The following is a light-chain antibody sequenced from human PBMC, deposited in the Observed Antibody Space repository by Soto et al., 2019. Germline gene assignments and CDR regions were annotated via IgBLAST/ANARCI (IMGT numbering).Light chain of an antibody. J-gene: IGLJ2*01. Sequence: QSVLTQPPSASGTPGQRVTISCSGSSSNIGSNYVYWYQQLPGTVPQLLIYRNSERPSGVPDRFSGSKSGTSASLAISGLRSEDEADYYCAAWDDSLSGVVFGGGTKHTVL. CDR2: RNS. CDR1: SSNIGSNY. CDR3: AAWDDSLSGVV. V-gene: IGLV1-47*01.